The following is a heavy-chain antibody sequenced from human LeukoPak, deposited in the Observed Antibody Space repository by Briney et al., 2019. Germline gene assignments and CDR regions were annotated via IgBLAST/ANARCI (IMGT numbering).Heavy chain of an antibody. CDR3: ARRVGGSFDY. J-gene: IGHJ4*02. CDR1: GFPFSSYA. CDR2: ISDSFRIT. V-gene: IGHV3-23*01. Sequence: GGSLRLSCAASGFPFSSYAMSWVRQPPGKGLECVSTISDSFRITDDADSVKGRFTISRDNSKNTLYLQMNTLRAEDTAVYYCARRVGGSFDYWGQGTLVTVSS. D-gene: IGHD4-23*01.